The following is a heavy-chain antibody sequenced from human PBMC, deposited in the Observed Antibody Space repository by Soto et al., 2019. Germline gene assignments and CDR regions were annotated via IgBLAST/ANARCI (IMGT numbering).Heavy chain of an antibody. CDR2: IYYSGST. D-gene: IGHD1-26*01. CDR1: GGSISSYY. V-gene: IGHV4-59*01. CDR3: GGRYGGNFDY. Sequence: PSETLSLTCTVSGGSISSYYWSWIRQPPGKGLEWIGYIYYSGSTNYNPSLKSRVTISVDTSKNQFSLKLTSVTAADTAVYYCGGRYGGNFDYWGQGTLVTVSS. J-gene: IGHJ4*02.